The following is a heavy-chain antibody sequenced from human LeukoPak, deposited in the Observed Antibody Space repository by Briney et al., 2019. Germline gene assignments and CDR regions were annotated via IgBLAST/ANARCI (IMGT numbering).Heavy chain of an antibody. J-gene: IGHJ4*02. V-gene: IGHV3-33*01. CDR2: IWYDGSIQ. D-gene: IGHD6-19*01. Sequence: PGGSLRLSCAASGFTFSSYGMHWVRQAPGKGLEWVATIWYDGSIQYYAESVRGRFTISRESSKNTLYLQMNSLRAEDTAVFYCARAGTAWAGPLDYWGQGTLVTVSS. CDR3: ARAGTAWAGPLDY. CDR1: GFTFSSYG.